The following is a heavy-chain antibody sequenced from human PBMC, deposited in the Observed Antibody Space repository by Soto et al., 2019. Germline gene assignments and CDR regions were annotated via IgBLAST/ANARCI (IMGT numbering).Heavy chain of an antibody. J-gene: IGHJ4*02. CDR3: AGSPPGVAGRYYFHY. CDR1: GFAFSNYG. CDR2: IWYDGSNK. Sequence: QVQLVESGGGVVQPGRSLRLSCATSGFAFSNYGMHWVRQAPGKGLEWVALIWYDGSNKYYADSVKGRFTISRENSKNTLYLQVNSLRAEDTAVYYCAGSPPGVAGRYYFHYWGQGTLVTVSS. V-gene: IGHV3-33*01. D-gene: IGHD6-6*01.